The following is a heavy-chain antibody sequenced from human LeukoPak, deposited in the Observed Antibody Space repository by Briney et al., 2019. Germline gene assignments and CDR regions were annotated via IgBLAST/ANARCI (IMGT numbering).Heavy chain of an antibody. V-gene: IGHV4-39*01. D-gene: IGHD3/OR15-3a*01. CDR3: ARQTGSGLFILP. Sequence: SETLSLTCTVSGGLISISTYYWGWIRQPPGKGLEWIGSIYYSGNTYYNASLKSQVSISIDTSKNQFSLRLTSVTAADTAVYYCARQTGSGLFILPGGQGTLVTVSS. J-gene: IGHJ4*02. CDR2: IYYSGNT. CDR1: GGLISISTYY.